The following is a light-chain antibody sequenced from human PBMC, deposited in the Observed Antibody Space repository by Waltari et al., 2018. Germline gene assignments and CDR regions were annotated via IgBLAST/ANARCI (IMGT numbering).Light chain of an antibody. J-gene: IGLJ3*02. CDR2: EVT. Sequence: QSALTQPASVSGSPGQSIPISCPGTISSIGYYNLVSWYQHLPGKAPKVMIYEVTKRPSGVSNRFSGSKSGNTASLTISGVQAEDEGHYYCCSYAGSGTWVFGGGTKLTVL. CDR3: CSYAGSGTWV. V-gene: IGLV2-23*02. CDR1: ISSIGYYNL.